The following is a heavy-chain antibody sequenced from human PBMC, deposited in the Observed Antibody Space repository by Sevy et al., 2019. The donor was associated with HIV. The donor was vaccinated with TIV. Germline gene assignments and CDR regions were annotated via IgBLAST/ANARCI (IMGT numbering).Heavy chain of an antibody. V-gene: IGHV1-24*01. CDR3: AITKDYYDSSGCPFDY. CDR2: FDPEDGET. Sequence: ASVKVSCKVSGYTLSQVSMHWVRQVPGKGLEWMGSFDPEDGETIYAQTFQGRLTMTEDTSTDTAYMELSSLKSEDTAVFYCAITKDYYDSSGCPFDYWGQGTLVTVSS. J-gene: IGHJ4*02. CDR1: GYTLSQVS. D-gene: IGHD3-22*01.